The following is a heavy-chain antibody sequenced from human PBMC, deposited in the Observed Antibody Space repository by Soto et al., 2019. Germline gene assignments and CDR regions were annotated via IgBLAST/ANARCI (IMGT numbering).Heavy chain of an antibody. CDR2: IKTDGTIT. J-gene: IGHJ5*01. Sequence: PGGSLRLSCVVSGFTLSSRWMHWVRQTPGKGLVWVSRIKTDGTITNYADSVKGRFTISGDNAKNTLYLHMNSLRTEDTAMYYCTRDQDTYGQAVFDSWGQGTLVTVSS. V-gene: IGHV3-74*01. D-gene: IGHD2-15*01. CDR3: TRDQDTYGQAVFDS. CDR1: GFTLSSRW.